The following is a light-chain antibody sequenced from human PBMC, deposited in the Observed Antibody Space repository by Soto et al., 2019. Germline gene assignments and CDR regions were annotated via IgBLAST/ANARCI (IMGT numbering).Light chain of an antibody. J-gene: IGKJ2*01. Sequence: DIQMTQSPSSLSASVGDRVTITCRASQSISSYLYWYQQKPGKAPRLLIYAASNLHSGVPSRFSGSASGTDFTLTISSLQPEDFATYYCQQTNSLPHTFGQGTKVDNK. V-gene: IGKV1-39*01. CDR3: QQTNSLPHT. CDR2: AAS. CDR1: QSISSY.